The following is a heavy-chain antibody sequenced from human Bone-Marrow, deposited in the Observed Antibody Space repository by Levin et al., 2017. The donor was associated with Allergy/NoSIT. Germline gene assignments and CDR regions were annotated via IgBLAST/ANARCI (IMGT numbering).Heavy chain of an antibody. CDR2: IFSNAEK. Sequence: SGPTLVKPTETLTLTCTVSGFSLSNSRMGVSWIRQPPGKALEWLAHIFSNAEKSYSISMKNRLTISKDTSRSQVVLTMTNMDPADTATYCCARIPWLIVGGYGMDVWGQGTTVTVSS. CDR1: GFSLSNSRMG. CDR3: ARIPWLIVGGYGMDV. D-gene: IGHD3-22*01. J-gene: IGHJ6*02. V-gene: IGHV2-26*01.